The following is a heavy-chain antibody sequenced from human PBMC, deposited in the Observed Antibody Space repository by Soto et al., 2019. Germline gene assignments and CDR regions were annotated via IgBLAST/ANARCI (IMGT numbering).Heavy chain of an antibody. CDR1: GGSVSSGGYY. J-gene: IGHJ4*02. D-gene: IGHD2-8*01. CDR3: ARRALPQCINGVCYKDGFWDY. V-gene: IGHV4-31*03. Sequence: SETLSLSCTVSGGSVSSGGYYWSWIRQHPGTGLEGIGYIYYSGTTYFNPSLKSRASISLDTSKNEFSLKLTSVTAADTAVYYCARRALPQCINGVCYKDGFWDYWGQGALVTVSS. CDR2: IYYSGTT.